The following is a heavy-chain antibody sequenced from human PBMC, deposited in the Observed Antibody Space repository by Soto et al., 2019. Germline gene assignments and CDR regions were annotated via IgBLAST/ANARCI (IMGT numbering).Heavy chain of an antibody. Sequence: GXSGKVSCEASAYTFTGYYMHWVRQAPGQGLEWMGWINPNSGGTNYAQKFQGRVTMTRDTSISTAYMELSRLRSDDTAVYYCAREAEEIRVLGMDVWGQGTTVTGSS. D-gene: IGHD3-10*01. CDR1: AYTFTGYY. J-gene: IGHJ6*02. V-gene: IGHV1-2*02. CDR2: INPNSGGT. CDR3: AREAEEIRVLGMDV.